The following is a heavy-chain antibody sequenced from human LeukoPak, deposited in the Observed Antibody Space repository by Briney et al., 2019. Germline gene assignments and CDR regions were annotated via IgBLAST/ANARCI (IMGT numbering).Heavy chain of an antibody. V-gene: IGHV1-69*06. CDR3: ARSNLGGLSRVWFVP. J-gene: IGHJ5*02. Sequence: SVRLSCAASGVTFSNYAISWVRQAPGQGLEWMGGIHPSSDGGNYAQKFQGRVTVTGDTSTSTAYMDLSSLRSEDTAVYYCARSNLGGLSRVWFVPWGQGTLVTVSS. CDR1: GVTFSNYA. D-gene: IGHD2-15*01. CDR2: IHPSSDGG.